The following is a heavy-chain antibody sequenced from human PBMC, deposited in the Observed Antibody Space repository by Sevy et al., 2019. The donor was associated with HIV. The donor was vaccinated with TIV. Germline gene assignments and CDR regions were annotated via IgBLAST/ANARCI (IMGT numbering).Heavy chain of an antibody. J-gene: IGHJ4*02. Sequence: ASVKVSCKASGYTFTGYYMHWVRQAPGQGLEWMGWINPNSGGTNYAQKFQGRVTMTRDTSTSTAYMELSRLRSDDTAVYYCARARAYDYVWGSYRYTTGLVDYWGQGTLVTVSS. CDR2: INPNSGGT. V-gene: IGHV1-2*02. CDR3: ARARAYDYVWGSYRYTTGLVDY. CDR1: GYTFTGYY. D-gene: IGHD3-16*02.